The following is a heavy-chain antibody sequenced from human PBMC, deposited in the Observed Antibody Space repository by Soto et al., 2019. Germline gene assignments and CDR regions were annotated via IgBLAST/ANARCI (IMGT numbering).Heavy chain of an antibody. D-gene: IGHD3-10*01. CDR1: GITFSSYG. Sequence: QVQLVESGGGVVQPGRSRRLSCEVSGITFSSYGMQWVRQAPGKGLEWVAVISYDGSNKDYGDSVKGRFTISRDNSKNTLYLQMNSLRAEDTAVYYCAKLGYYGTSVDYWGQGTLVTVSS. J-gene: IGHJ4*02. CDR3: AKLGYYGTSVDY. V-gene: IGHV3-30*18. CDR2: ISYDGSNK.